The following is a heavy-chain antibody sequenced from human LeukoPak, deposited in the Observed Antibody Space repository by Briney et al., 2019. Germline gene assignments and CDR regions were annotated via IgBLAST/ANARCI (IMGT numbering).Heavy chain of an antibody. V-gene: IGHV3-30*18. CDR1: GFTFSSYG. Sequence: GRSLRLSCAASGFTFSSYGMHWVRQAPGKGLEWVAVIWYGGSNKYYADSVKGRFTISRDDSKNTLYLQMNSLRAEDTAVYYCAKGAADDFWSGYDYWGQGTLVTVSS. J-gene: IGHJ4*02. CDR2: IWYGGSNK. D-gene: IGHD3-3*01. CDR3: AKGAADDFWSGYDY.